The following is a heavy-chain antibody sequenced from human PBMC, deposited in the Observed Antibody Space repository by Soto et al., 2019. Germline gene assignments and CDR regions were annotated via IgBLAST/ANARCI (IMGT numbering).Heavy chain of an antibody. CDR1: RFTVSSNY. Sequence: GGSLRLSCVASRFTVSSNYMSWVRQAPGKGLEWVSIIYSGGSTDYADSVKGRFTISRDRPKNTLYLQMNSLRAEDTAVYYCARDSSGYGMDVWGQGTTVTVSS. J-gene: IGHJ6*02. D-gene: IGHD3-22*01. CDR2: IYSGGST. CDR3: ARDSSGYGMDV. V-gene: IGHV3-53*01.